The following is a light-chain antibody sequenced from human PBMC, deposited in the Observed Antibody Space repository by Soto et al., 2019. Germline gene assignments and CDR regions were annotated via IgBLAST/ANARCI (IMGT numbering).Light chain of an antibody. Sequence: DIVMIQSPDSLAVSLGERATINCKSSQNVLYSSNNENYLAWFHQKPGQPPKLLIYWASTRESGVPDRFSGSGSGTDFTLTISSLQAEDVAVYYCQQYYSTPYTFGQGTKLEIK. J-gene: IGKJ2*01. CDR1: QNVLYSSNNENY. CDR2: WAS. CDR3: QQYYSTPYT. V-gene: IGKV4-1*01.